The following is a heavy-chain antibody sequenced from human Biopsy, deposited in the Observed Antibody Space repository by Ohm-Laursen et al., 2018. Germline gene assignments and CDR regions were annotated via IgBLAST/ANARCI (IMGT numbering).Heavy chain of an antibody. CDR3: ARTPRDSFWSGSYKRGLWFDP. J-gene: IGHJ5*02. D-gene: IGHD3-3*01. Sequence: TLSLTCTVSGVSIISYYWTWIRQTPGKGLEWIGHVYNGGITNYNPSLKSRVTISKDTSKNQFSLQLSSVTAADTAVYYCARTPRDSFWSGSYKRGLWFDPWGQGTLVTVSS. CDR1: GVSIISYY. V-gene: IGHV4-59*01. CDR2: VYNGGIT.